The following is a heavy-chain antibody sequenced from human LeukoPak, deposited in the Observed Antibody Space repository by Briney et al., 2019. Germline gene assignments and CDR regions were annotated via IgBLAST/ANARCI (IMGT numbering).Heavy chain of an antibody. V-gene: IGHV1-2*02. D-gene: IGHD2-2*01. CDR3: ARVRKVVVPAAMLSGYYYYYYGMDV. J-gene: IGHJ6*02. CDR1: GYTFTGYY. CDR2: INPNSGGT. Sequence: ALVKVSCKASGYTFTGYYMHWVRQAPGQGLEWMGWINPNSGGTNYAQKLQGRVTMTRDTSISTAYMALSRLRSDDTAVYYCARVRKVVVPAAMLSGYYYYYYGMDVWGQGTTVTVSS.